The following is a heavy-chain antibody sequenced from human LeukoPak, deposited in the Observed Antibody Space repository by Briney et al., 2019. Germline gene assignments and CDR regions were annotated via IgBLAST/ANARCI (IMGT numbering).Heavy chain of an antibody. D-gene: IGHD1-26*01. V-gene: IGHV3-30*02. Sequence: PGGSLRLSCAASGFTFSSYAKHRVRQAPGKGLEWVAFIRYDGSNKYYADSVKGRFTISRDNSKNTLYLQMNSLRAEDTAVYYCAKDRSGSYSQGLDYWGQGTLVTVSS. CDR2: IRYDGSNK. CDR1: GFTFSSYA. J-gene: IGHJ4*02. CDR3: AKDRSGSYSQGLDY.